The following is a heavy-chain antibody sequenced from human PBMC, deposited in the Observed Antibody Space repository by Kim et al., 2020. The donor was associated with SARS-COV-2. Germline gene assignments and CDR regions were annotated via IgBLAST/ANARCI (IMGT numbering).Heavy chain of an antibody. Sequence: SETLSLTCVVSGGSLSSGAYSWSWIRQPPGKGLEWIGDIYHSGSTYYNPSLKSRGTISVDRFKNQFSLRLTSVTAADTAVYYCVTSTSTIVGRPGGFDIWGPGTMVTVSS. J-gene: IGHJ3*02. D-gene: IGHD1-26*01. CDR2: IYHSGST. CDR1: GGSLSSGAYS. CDR3: VTSTSTIVGRPGGFDI. V-gene: IGHV4-30-2*01.